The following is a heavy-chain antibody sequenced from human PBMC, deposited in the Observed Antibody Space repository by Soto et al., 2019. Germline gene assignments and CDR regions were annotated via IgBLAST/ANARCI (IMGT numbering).Heavy chain of an antibody. J-gene: IGHJ5*02. CDR3: ARAEQQLGNWFDP. Sequence: SVKVSCKDSGGTFSSYAISWVRQAPGQGLEWMGGIIPIFGTANYAQKFQGRVTITADKSTSTAYMELSSLRSEDTAVYYCARAEQQLGNWFDPWGQGTLVTVSS. D-gene: IGHD6-13*01. CDR1: GGTFSSYA. V-gene: IGHV1-69*06. CDR2: IIPIFGTA.